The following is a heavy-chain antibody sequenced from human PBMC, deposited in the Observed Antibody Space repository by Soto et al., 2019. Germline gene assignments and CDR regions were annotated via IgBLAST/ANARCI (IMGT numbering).Heavy chain of an antibody. Sequence: QVPLVESVGGVVQPGRSLRLSCAASGFTFSSYGMHWVRQAPGKGLEWVAVISYDGSNKYYADSVKGRFTISRDNSKNTLYLQMNSLRAEDTAVYYCAKEGYSYGRHFDYWGQGTLVTVSS. CDR1: GFTFSSYG. V-gene: IGHV3-30*18. CDR2: ISYDGSNK. J-gene: IGHJ4*02. D-gene: IGHD5-18*01. CDR3: AKEGYSYGRHFDY.